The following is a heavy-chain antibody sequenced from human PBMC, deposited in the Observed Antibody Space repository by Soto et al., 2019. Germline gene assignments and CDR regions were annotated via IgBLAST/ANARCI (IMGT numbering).Heavy chain of an antibody. V-gene: IGHV4-30-2*01. D-gene: IGHD4-17*01. CDR2: IYHSGST. CDR3: ARYGDYGGYFDY. J-gene: IGHJ4*02. CDR1: GGSISSGGYY. Sequence: PSEPLALTCTVSGGSISSGGYYWSWIRQHPGKGLEWIGYIYHSGSTYYNPSLKSRVTISVDRSKNQFSLKLSSVTAADTAVYYCARYGDYGGYFDYWGQGTLVTVAS.